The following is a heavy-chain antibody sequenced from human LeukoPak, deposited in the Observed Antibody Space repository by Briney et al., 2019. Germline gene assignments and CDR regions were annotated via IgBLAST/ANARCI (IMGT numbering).Heavy chain of an antibody. CDR3: ARSYGNATFDY. Sequence: GRSLRLSCAASGFPFSRFVMHWVRQAPGKGLEWVAIIRSDGSDRYYADSVKGRFTISRDNSKSTLYLQLSSLRAEDTAVYYCARSYGNATFDYWGQGTLVTVSS. D-gene: IGHD4-11*01. CDR1: GFPFSRFV. V-gene: IGHV3-33*01. J-gene: IGHJ4*02. CDR2: IRSDGSDR.